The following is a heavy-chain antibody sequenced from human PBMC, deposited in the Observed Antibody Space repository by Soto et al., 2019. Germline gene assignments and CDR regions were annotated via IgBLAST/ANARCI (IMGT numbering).Heavy chain of an antibody. D-gene: IGHD6-6*01. V-gene: IGHV4-39*01. CDR1: WGSIISSSYC. Sequence: SENLCLTGTVSWGSIISSSYCWGWIRKPPGKGLEWIVSIYYSVSTYYSPSLKSRVTISVDTSKNQFSLKLSSVTAADTAVYYCASTFYSSSSAFDIWGQGTMVT. CDR3: ASTFYSSSSAFDI. J-gene: IGHJ3*02. CDR2: IYYSVST.